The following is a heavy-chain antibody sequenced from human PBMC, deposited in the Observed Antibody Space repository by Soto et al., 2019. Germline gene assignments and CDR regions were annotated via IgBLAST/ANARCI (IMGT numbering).Heavy chain of an antibody. CDR1: GGTFSSYA. CDR3: AREGASGSHIGY. V-gene: IGHV1-69*01. J-gene: IGHJ4*02. Sequence: QVQLVQSGAEVKKPGSSVKVSCKASGGTFSSYAISWVRQAPGQGLEWMGGIIPIFGTANYAQKFQGRVTITADESTSTGYMELSSLRSEDTAVHYCAREGASGSHIGYWGQGTLVTVSS. D-gene: IGHD3-22*01. CDR2: IIPIFGTA.